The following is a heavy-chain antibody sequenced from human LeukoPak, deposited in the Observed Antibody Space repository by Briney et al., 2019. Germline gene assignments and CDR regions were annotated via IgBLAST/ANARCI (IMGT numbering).Heavy chain of an antibody. Sequence: SETLSLTCTVSGDPINDYYWSWIRQPPGNRLEWIGWIYYSGSTMYSPSLESRVTISLDTSRTQFSLDLNSVTAADTAVYYCVRHAGFGSGYYHDAFDIWGQGSMVIVSS. CDR3: VRHAGFGSGYYHDAFDI. D-gene: IGHD3-22*01. CDR2: IYYSGST. CDR1: GDPINDYY. V-gene: IGHV4-59*08. J-gene: IGHJ3*02.